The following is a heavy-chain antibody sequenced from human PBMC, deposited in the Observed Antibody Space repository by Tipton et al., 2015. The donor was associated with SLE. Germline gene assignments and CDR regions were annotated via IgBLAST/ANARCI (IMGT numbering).Heavy chain of an antibody. CDR1: GGSISSGSYY. CDR3: ARGGVVGATLPFGY. Sequence: TLSLTCTVSGGSISSGSYYWSWIRQPAGKGLEWIGRIYTSGSTNYNPSLKSRVTISVDTSKNQFSLKLSSVTAADTAVYYCARGGVVGATLPFGYWGQGTLVTVSS. CDR2: IYTSGST. V-gene: IGHV4-61*02. J-gene: IGHJ4*02. D-gene: IGHD1-26*01.